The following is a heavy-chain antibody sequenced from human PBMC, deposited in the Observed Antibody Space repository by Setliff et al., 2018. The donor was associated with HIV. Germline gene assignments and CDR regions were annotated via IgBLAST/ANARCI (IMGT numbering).Heavy chain of an antibody. CDR2: IYHSGTT. CDR1: GYSISSGYY. Sequence: SETLSLTCSVSGYSISSGYYWGWIRQPPGKGLEWFGSIYHSGTTYYNPSLKSRLTISADTSKNRFSLKLSSVTAADTAVYYCARHRDSSGWYGDYYYYMDVWGKGTTVTVSS. V-gene: IGHV4-38-2*01. CDR3: ARHRDSSGWYGDYYYYMDV. D-gene: IGHD6-19*01. J-gene: IGHJ6*03.